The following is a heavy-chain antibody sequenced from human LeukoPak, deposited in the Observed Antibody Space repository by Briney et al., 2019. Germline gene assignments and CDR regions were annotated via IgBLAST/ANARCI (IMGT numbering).Heavy chain of an antibody. D-gene: IGHD1-26*01. CDR3: ATNSGSTAL. CDR2: ISYDGSNK. CDR1: GFTFSNYG. V-gene: IGHV3-30*03. J-gene: IGHJ4*02. Sequence: PGGSLRLSCAASGFTFSNYGMHWGRQAPGKGLEWVSVISYDGSNKYYADSVKGRFTISRDNSKNTLYLQMNSLRAEDTAMYYCATNSGSTALWGQGTLVTVSS.